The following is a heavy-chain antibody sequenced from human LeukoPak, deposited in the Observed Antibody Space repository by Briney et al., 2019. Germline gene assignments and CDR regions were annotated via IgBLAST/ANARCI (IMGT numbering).Heavy chain of an antibody. CDR3: ARQSATTLYDAFDI. CDR2: IYPSDSDN. J-gene: IGHJ3*02. CDR1: GFTFTTYW. Sequence: GESLKISCKGSGFTFTTYWIAWARQLPGKGLECMGNIYPSDSDNRYSPSFQGKITISADKSITTAYLQWSSLKASDTAMFYCARQSATTLYDAFDIWGQGTMVTVSS. D-gene: IGHD1-1*01. V-gene: IGHV5-51*01.